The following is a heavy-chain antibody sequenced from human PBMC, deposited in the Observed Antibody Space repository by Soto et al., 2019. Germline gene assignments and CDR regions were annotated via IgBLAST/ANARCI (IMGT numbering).Heavy chain of an antibody. CDR2: IYYGGTT. CDR1: GGSLSPNY. J-gene: IGHJ5*02. D-gene: IGHD6-13*01. V-gene: IGHV4-59*12. CDR3: ARERPDGSRLDP. Sequence: PSETLSLTCTVSGGSLSPNYWSWIRQPPGKGLEWIGYIYYGGTTTNNPSLNSRVAISIDTSKNQFSLTLSSVTAADTAVYYCARERPDGSRLDPWGQGTLVTVS.